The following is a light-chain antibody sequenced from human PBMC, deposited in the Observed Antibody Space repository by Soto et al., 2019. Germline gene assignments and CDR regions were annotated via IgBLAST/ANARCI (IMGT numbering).Light chain of an antibody. CDR1: QTFSNSF. J-gene: IGKJ3*01. CDR3: QQTYSTPFT. Sequence: EIVLTQSPGTLSLSPGERATLSCRASQTFSNSFLSWFQQIPGQAPRLLIYGASMRATGIPDRFSGSGSGTDFTLTISNLQPEDFATYYCQQTYSTPFTLGPGTKVDIK. V-gene: IGKV3-20*01. CDR2: GAS.